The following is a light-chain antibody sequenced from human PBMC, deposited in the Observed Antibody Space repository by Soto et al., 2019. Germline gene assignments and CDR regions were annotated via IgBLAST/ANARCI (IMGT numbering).Light chain of an antibody. J-gene: IGKJ5*01. CDR2: EVS. Sequence: DVVMTQSPLSLPVTLGQPASISCRSSQSLVYRDGNTYLTWFQQRPGHSPRRLIYEVSNRDSGVPDRFSGSGSGTDFTLKISRVEAEDVGVYYCMQGTHWPITFGQGTRLEIK. V-gene: IGKV2-30*01. CDR1: QSLVYRDGNTY. CDR3: MQGTHWPIT.